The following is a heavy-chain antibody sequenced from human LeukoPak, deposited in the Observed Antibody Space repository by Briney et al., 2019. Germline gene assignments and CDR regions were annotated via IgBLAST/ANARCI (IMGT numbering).Heavy chain of an antibody. CDR1: GYTFTSYY. D-gene: IGHD3-10*01. V-gene: IGHV1-46*01. CDR2: INPSGGST. J-gene: IGHJ5*02. CDR3: ARVEYYGSGSYSWFDP. Sequence: ASVKVSCKASGYTFTSYYMHWVRQAPGQGLEWMGIINPSGGSTSYAQKFQGRVTMTRDMSTSTVYMELSSLRSEDTAVYYCARVEYYGSGSYSWFDPWGQGTLVTVSP.